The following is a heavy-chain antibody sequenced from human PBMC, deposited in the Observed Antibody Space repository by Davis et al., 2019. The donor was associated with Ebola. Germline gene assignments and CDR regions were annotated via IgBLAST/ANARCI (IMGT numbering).Heavy chain of an antibody. J-gene: IGHJ6*02. CDR3: ARDRKRLLYYYAMDV. D-gene: IGHD4/OR15-4a*01. CDR2: IWYDGSKK. V-gene: IGHV3-33*01. Sequence: GESLKISCAASGFTFRSYGMHWVRQAPGKGLEWVAVIWYDGSKKYYADSVKGRFTISRDNSKNNLYLQMNSLRAEDTAVYYCARDRKRLLYYYAMDVWGQGTTVTVSS. CDR1: GFTFRSYG.